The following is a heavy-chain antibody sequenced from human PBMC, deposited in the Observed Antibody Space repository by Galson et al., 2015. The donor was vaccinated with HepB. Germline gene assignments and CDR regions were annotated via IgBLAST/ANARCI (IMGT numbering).Heavy chain of an antibody. J-gene: IGHJ4*02. CDR2: ITWNSGGI. V-gene: IGHV3-9*01. Sequence: SLRLSCAASGFTFDDYAMHWVRQAPGKGLEWVSGITWNSGGIAYADSVKGRFTISRDNAKNSLYLQMNSLRAKDTALYFCAKISAVGSGWSEGFDYWGQGTRVTVSS. CDR3: AKISAVGSGWSEGFDY. D-gene: IGHD6-13*01. CDR1: GFTFDDYA.